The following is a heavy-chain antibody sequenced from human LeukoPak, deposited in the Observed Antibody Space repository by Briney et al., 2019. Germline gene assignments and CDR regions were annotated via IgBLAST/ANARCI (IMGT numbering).Heavy chain of an antibody. CDR1: GYTFARYD. J-gene: IGHJ6*03. V-gene: IGHV1-8*01. D-gene: IGHD3-3*01. Sequence: ASVKVSCKASGYTFARYDINWVPQAAGQGLEWMRWMKEKSGNTGYGQKFQYKVTMNRNTSISTAYMELRILRSEDTAVYYCARGGLEGRSSSYYMDVWGKGTTVTVSS. CDR2: MKEKSGNT. CDR3: ARGGLEGRSSSYYMDV.